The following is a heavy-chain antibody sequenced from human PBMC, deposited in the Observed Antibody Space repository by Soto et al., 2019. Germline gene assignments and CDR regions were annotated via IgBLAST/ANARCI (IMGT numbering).Heavy chain of an antibody. Sequence: GGSLRLSCAASGFTFSSYDMHWVRQATGKGLEWVSAIGTAGDTYYPGSVKGRFTISRENAKNSLYLQMNSLRAGDTAVYYCAKDRCSGGSCYRGLLDYWGQGTQVTVSS. D-gene: IGHD2-15*01. CDR2: IGTAGDT. CDR1: GFTFSSYD. V-gene: IGHV3-13*01. CDR3: AKDRCSGGSCYRGLLDY. J-gene: IGHJ4*02.